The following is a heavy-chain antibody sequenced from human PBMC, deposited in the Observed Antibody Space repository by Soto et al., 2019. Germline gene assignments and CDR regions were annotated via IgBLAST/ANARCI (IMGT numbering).Heavy chain of an antibody. CDR3: ARGSHSPYYDYVWGSYRQYYFDY. CDR1: GYTFTGYY. CDR2: INPNSGGT. V-gene: IGHV1-2*04. Sequence: QVLLVQSGAEVKKPGASVKVSCKASGYTFTGYYMHWVRQAPGQGLEWMGWINPNSGGTNYAQKVQGWVTMNRDTSISTAYMELSSLRSDDTAVYYCARGSHSPYYDYVWGSYRQYYFDYWGQGTLVTVSS. D-gene: IGHD3-16*02. J-gene: IGHJ4*02.